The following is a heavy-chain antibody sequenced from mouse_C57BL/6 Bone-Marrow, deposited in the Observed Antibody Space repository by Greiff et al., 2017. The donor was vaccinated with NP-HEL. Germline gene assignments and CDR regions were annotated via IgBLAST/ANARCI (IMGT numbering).Heavy chain of an antibody. CDR3: ARGVYYYAMDY. V-gene: IGHV1-7*01. CDR1: GYTFPSYW. CDR2: INPSSGYT. J-gene: IGHJ4*01. Sequence: QVQLQQSGAGLAKPGASVKLSCKASGYTFPSYWVHWVKQRPGPGLEWIGYINPSSGYTKYNQKFKDKATLTADKSSSTAYMQLSSLTYEDSAVYYCARGVYYYAMDYWGQGTSVTVSS.